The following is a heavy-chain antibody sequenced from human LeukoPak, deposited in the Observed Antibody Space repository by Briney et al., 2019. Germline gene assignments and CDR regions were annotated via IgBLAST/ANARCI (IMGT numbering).Heavy chain of an antibody. J-gene: IGHJ3*02. CDR1: GGSFSGYY. Sequence: SETLSLTCAVYGGSFSGYYWSWIRQPPGKGLEWIGNIFYRGGTYYGPSLKSRVTISLDTSKNQFSLNLNSVTAADTAVYYCAKSNGYGLIDIWGQGTMVTVSS. CDR3: AKSNGYGLIDI. V-gene: IGHV4-34*12. CDR2: IFYRGGT. D-gene: IGHD2-2*03.